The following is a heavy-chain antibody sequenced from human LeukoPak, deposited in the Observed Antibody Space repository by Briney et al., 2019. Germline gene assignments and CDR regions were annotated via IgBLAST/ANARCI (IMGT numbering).Heavy chain of an antibody. V-gene: IGHV4-31*03. CDR2: SYYGGST. CDR3: ARAVSSWSNSFDY. Sequence: SETLTLTCTVSGGSISSGGYSWSWIRQHPGKGLEWIGYSYYGGSTYYNPSLKSRVTISVGTSKNQFPLKLSSVTAADTAVYYCARAVSSWSNSFDYWGQGTLVTVSS. D-gene: IGHD6-13*01. CDR1: GGSISSGGYS. J-gene: IGHJ4*02.